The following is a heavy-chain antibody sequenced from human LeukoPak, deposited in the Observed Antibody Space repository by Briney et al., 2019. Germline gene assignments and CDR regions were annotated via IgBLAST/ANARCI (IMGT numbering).Heavy chain of an antibody. CDR2: IYYSGST. Sequence: SETQSLTCAVYGGSFSGYYWSWIRQPPGKGLEWIGYIYYSGSTNYNPSLRSRVTISVDTSKNQFSLKLSSVTAADTAVYYCARDIGSYCSGGSCYSGFDYWGQGTLVTVSS. J-gene: IGHJ4*02. V-gene: IGHV4-59*01. CDR1: GGSFSGYY. CDR3: ARDIGSYCSGGSCYSGFDY. D-gene: IGHD2-15*01.